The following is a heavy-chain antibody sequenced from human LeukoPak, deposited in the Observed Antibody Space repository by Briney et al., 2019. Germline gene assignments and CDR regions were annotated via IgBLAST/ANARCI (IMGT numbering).Heavy chain of an antibody. CDR3: FSLRSSGSNTFFGYYYGMDV. J-gene: IGHJ6*02. CDR2: MNPNSGNT. V-gene: IGHV1-8*01. D-gene: IGHD3-22*01. CDR1: GYTFTSYD. Sequence: ASVKVSCKASGYTFTSYDINWVRQATGQGLEWMGWMNPNSGNTGYAQKFQGRVTMTRNASISTAYMELSSLRSEDTAVHYCFSLRSSGSNTFFGYYYGMDVWGQGTTVTVS.